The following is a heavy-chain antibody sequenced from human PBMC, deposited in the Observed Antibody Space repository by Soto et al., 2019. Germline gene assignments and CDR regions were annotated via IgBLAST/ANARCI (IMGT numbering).Heavy chain of an antibody. Sequence: QLQLQESGSGLVKPSQTLSLTCAVSGGSISSGGYSWSWIRQPPGKGLEWIGYIYHSGSTSYNPSLKSRVTISVDTSKNQFALKLSSVTAADTAVYYCAAGGGLPRYYWGQGTLVTVSS. CDR3: AAGGGLPRYY. V-gene: IGHV4-30-2*01. CDR2: IYHSGST. J-gene: IGHJ4*02. CDR1: GGSISSGGYS. D-gene: IGHD5-12*01.